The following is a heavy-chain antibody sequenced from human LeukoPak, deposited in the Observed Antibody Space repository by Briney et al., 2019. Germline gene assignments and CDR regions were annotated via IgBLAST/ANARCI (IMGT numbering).Heavy chain of an antibody. V-gene: IGHV3-33*01. CDR2: IWYDGSNK. CDR1: GXTFSSYG. J-gene: IGHJ4*02. Sequence: GGSLRLSCAASGXTFSSYGMHWVRQAPGKGLEWVAVIWYDGSNKYYADSVKGRFTISRDNSKNTLYLQMNSLRAEDTAVYYCARAIHFGGYFDYWGQGTLVTVSS. CDR3: ARAIHFGGYFDY. D-gene: IGHD3-10*01.